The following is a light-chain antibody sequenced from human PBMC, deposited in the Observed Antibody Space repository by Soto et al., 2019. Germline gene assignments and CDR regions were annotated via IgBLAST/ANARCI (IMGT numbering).Light chain of an antibody. V-gene: IGKV3-11*01. CDR3: QQRHIWPPLT. J-gene: IGKJ4*01. Sequence: VLTQSPVTLSLSPGETATLFCKASQSVGIYLGWFQQKPGQAPRVLIYDATNRAGGVPDRFSGSGSGTDFTLTNSSLEAEDSAVYYCQQRHIWPPLTFGGGTKLEIK. CDR2: DAT. CDR1: QSVGIY.